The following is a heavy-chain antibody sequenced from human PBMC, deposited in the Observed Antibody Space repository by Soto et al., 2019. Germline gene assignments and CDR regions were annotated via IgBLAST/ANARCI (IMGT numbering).Heavy chain of an antibody. V-gene: IGHV1-69*18. CDR2: IIPLIGTA. D-gene: IGHD4-4*01. Sequence: QVQLVQSGAEVRKPGSSVTVSCKASGGTFSTYGITWVRQAPGQGLEWMGNIIPLIGTANYAQRFRGRVTITADESTTTAYMELTSLRSEDTAVYYCARVVMTTVPASFYYGLDVWGQWTTGTVSS. CDR1: GGTFSTYG. CDR3: ARVVMTTVPASFYYGLDV. J-gene: IGHJ6*02.